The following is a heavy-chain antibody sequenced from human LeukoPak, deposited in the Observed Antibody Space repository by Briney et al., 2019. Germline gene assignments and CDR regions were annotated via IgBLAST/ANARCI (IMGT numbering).Heavy chain of an antibody. V-gene: IGHV4-34*01. CDR1: GGSFSGYY. D-gene: IGHD1-26*01. Sequence: SETLSLTCAVYGGSFSGYYWSWIRQPPGKGVEWIGEINHSGSTNYNPSLKSRVTISVDTSKNQFSLKLSSVTAADTAVYYCARAQWETLDAFDIWGQGTMVTVSS. CDR2: INHSGST. J-gene: IGHJ3*02. CDR3: ARAQWETLDAFDI.